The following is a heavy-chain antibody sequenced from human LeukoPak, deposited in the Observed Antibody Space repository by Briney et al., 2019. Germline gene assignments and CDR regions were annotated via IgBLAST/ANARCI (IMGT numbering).Heavy chain of an antibody. CDR2: ISGGGGSI. Sequence: GGSLRLSCATSGFIFSSYAMSWVRQAPGRGLEWVSSISGGGGSIYYADSVKGRFTISRDNSKNTLYLQMNSLRAEDTALYHCARNNGMDVWGQGTTVIVSS. V-gene: IGHV3-23*01. CDR3: ARNNGMDV. J-gene: IGHJ6*02. CDR1: GFIFSSYA.